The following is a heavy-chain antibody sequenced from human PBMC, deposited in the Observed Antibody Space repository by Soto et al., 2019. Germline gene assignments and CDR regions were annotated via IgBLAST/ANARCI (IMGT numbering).Heavy chain of an antibody. CDR1: GGTFSTSS. V-gene: IGHV1-69*14. CDR3: ARGHEFGGNSDDFDI. CDR2: ILPIFGTA. J-gene: IGHJ3*02. Sequence: QVQLVQSGAEVKKPGSSVKVSCTASGGTFSTSSINWLRQAPGQRPEWRGHILPIFGTADYVQKFRDRVTITAAKSPNTAYVELRSLFSADAAVYYCARGHEFGGNSDDFDIWGQGTEVTVSS. D-gene: IGHD3-10*01.